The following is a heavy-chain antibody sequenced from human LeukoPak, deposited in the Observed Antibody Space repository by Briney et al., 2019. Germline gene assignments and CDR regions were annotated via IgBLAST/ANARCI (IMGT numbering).Heavy chain of an antibody. V-gene: IGHV4-59*01. D-gene: IGHD3/OR15-3a*01. CDR2: IYYSGST. J-gene: IGHJ4*02. CDR3: ARSHSVWTSFDY. CDR1: GGSISSYY. Sequence: SETLSLTCTVSGGSISSYYWSWIRQPPGKGLEWIGYIYYSGSTNYNPSLKSRVTISVDTSKNQFSLKLSSVTAADTAVYYCARSHSVWTSFDYWCQGTLVTVSS.